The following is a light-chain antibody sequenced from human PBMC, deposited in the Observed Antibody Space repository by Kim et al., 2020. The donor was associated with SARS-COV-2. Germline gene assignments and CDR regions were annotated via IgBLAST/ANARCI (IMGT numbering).Light chain of an antibody. J-gene: IGKJ1*01. CDR1: QGIRNY. V-gene: IGKV1-27*01. CDR2: AAS. Sequence: ASVGDRVTITCRASQGIRNYLAWYQQKPGEGPKLLIYAASTLQSGVPSRFSGSGSGTDFTLTISSLQPEDVATYYCHMYNSAPWTFGQGTKVDIK. CDR3: HMYNSAPWT.